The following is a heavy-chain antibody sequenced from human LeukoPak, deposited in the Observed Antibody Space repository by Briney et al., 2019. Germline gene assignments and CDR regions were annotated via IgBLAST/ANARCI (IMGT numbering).Heavy chain of an antibody. CDR1: GFTFSTYV. CDR3: AKVSGRIQIWPQPFGDGMDV. CDR2: ISGSGETT. D-gene: IGHD5-18*01. J-gene: IGHJ6*02. V-gene: IGHV3-23*01. Sequence: QAGGSLRLSCAASGFTFSTYVMSWVRQAPGKGLELVSGISGSGETTYYADSVRGRFTISRDNSKNTLYLQMNSLRVGDSAVYYCAKVSGRIQIWPQPFGDGMDVWGQGTTVTVSS.